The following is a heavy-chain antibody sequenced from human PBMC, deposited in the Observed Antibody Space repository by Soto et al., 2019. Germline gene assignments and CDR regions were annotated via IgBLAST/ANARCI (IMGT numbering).Heavy chain of an antibody. V-gene: IGHV1-69*01. CDR2: IIPIFGTA. CDR3: ARARGVIPHYYYYGMDV. D-gene: IGHD3-10*01. CDR1: GGTFSSYA. Sequence: QVQLVQSGAEVKKPGSSVKVSCKASGGTFSSYAINWVRQAPGQGLEWMGGIIPIFGTANYRQKFQGRVTITADESTSKAYMELSSLRSEDTAVYYCARARGVIPHYYYYGMDVWGQGTTVTVSS. J-gene: IGHJ6*02.